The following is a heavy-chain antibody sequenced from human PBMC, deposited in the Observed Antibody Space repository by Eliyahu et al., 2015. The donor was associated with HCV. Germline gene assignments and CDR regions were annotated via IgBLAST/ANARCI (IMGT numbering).Heavy chain of an antibody. CDR3: CAGGFYPYSSSPFID. Sequence: SELKKPGTSVKISCKASGYTFTTYTMNWVRQAPGQGLEWMGWINTNTGHPTYAQGFTGRFVFSLDTSVSTAYLQISNLKTADATVVYYCAGGFYPYSSSPFIDWGQGTLVTVSS. CDR1: GYTFTTYT. J-gene: IGHJ4*02. CDR2: INTNTGHP. V-gene: IGHV7-4-1*02. D-gene: IGHD6-6*01.